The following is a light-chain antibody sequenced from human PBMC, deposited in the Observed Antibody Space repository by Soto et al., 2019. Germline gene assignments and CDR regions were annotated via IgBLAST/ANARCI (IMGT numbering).Light chain of an antibody. CDR2: DNY. Sequence: QSVLTQPPSVSAAPGQNVTISCSGSYSNIGNNDVSWYQQFPGTVPKLLIYDNYKRPSGISDRFSGSKSGTSATLGISGLQTWDEADYYCGTWDSSLRGVFGGGTKLTVL. CDR3: GTWDSSLRGV. V-gene: IGLV1-51*01. J-gene: IGLJ2*01. CDR1: YSNIGNND.